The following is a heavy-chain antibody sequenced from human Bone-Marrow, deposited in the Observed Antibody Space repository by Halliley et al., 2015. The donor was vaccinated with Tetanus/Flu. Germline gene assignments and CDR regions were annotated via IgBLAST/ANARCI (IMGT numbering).Heavy chain of an antibody. CDR3: AKDLRRSTSYFYGMDV. CDR2: ISAKGITT. D-gene: IGHD3-9*01. V-gene: IGHV3-43*02. J-gene: IGHJ6*02. Sequence: ISAKGITTEYASSGKGRFTIHRDNSKNSLYLQMNNLRPDDTAVYYCAKDLRRSTSYFYGMDVWGQGTTVTVSS.